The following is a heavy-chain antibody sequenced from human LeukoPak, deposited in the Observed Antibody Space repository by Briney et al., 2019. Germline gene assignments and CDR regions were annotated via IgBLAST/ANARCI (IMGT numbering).Heavy chain of an antibody. CDR2: IYHSGST. CDR1: GGSISSGGYY. V-gene: IGHV4-30-2*05. J-gene: IGHJ3*02. D-gene: IGHD5-18*01. CDR3: AREGSQFGYTDLIDI. Sequence: SETLSLTCTVSGGSISSGGYYWSWIRQPPGKGLEWIGYIYHSGSTYYNPSLKSRVTISVDTSKNQFSLKLSSVTAEDTAVYYCAREGSQFGYTDLIDIWGQGTMVTVSS.